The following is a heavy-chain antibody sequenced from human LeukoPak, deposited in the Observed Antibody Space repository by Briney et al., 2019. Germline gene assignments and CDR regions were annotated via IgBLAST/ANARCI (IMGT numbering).Heavy chain of an antibody. J-gene: IGHJ4*02. CDR2: ISYDGSNK. D-gene: IGHD7-27*01. Sequence: GGSLRLSCAASGFTFSDYWMHWVRQAPGKGLEWVAVISYDGSNKYYADSVKGRFTISRDNSKNTLYLQMNSLRAEDTAVYYCAKDLLGMAGYFDYWGQGTLVTVSS. CDR1: GFTFSDYW. CDR3: AKDLLGMAGYFDY. V-gene: IGHV3-30*18.